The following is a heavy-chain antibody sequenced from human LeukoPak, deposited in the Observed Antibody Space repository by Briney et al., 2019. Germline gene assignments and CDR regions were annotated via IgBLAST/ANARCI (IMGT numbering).Heavy chain of an antibody. CDR2: VSDSGAST. J-gene: IGHJ1*01. CDR1: GFTFDIYA. CDR3: AKDGRRIAASGLHEYFQD. D-gene: IGHD6-13*01. V-gene: IGHV3-23*01. Sequence: GGSLRLSCAASGFTFDIYAMSWVRQAPGKGLEWVSAVSDSGASTYYADSVKGRFTISRDNSKNTLYLQMNSLRAEDTAVYYCAKDGRRIAASGLHEYFQDWGQGTLVTVSS.